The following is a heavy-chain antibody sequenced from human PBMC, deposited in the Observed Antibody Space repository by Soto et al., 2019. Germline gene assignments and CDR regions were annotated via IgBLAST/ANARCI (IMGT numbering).Heavy chain of an antibody. D-gene: IGHD4-4*01. Sequence: QVQLVQSGAEMKEPGSSVKVSCKTSGGTFSSSAISWLRQATGQGLEWMGGIIPLFRTPDYAQKFQGRVTIAADKSTNKAYMELSRLRYEDTAVYYCARDHDRLQVGGNYYYLLDVWGQGTTTPVSS. CDR3: ARDHDRLQVGGNYYYLLDV. V-gene: IGHV1-69*14. J-gene: IGHJ6*02. CDR2: IIPLFRTP. CDR1: GGTFSSSA.